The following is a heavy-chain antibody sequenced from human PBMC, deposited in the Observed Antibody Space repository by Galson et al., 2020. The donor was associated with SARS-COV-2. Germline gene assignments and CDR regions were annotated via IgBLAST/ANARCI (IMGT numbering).Heavy chain of an antibody. CDR2: ISYDGSNK. Sequence: TGGSLRLSCAASGFTFTSYGMHWVRQAPGKGLEWVAVISYDGSNKYYADSVKGRFTTSRDNFKNTVSLQMNSLRAEDTAMYYCVRDDGTAPYDYWGPGTLVTVSS. V-gene: IGHV3-30*03. CDR3: VRDDGTAPYDY. D-gene: IGHD5-18*01. J-gene: IGHJ4*02. CDR1: GFTFTSYG.